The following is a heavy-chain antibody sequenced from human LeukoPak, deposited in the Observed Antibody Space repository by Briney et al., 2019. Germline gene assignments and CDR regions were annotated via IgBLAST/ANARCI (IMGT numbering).Heavy chain of an antibody. CDR2: IYDSGFT. D-gene: IGHD2-21*02. Sequence: SETLSLTCAASGGSFSGYYWSWIPQPPGEGLEWIEEIYDSGFTDYNPSLKNRVTISVDTSKRQFSLRLGSVTAADTAVYYCARTVIVRNNYYYYYGMDVWGRGTTVTVSS. V-gene: IGHV4-34*01. J-gene: IGHJ6*02. CDR3: ARTVIVRNNYYYYYGMDV. CDR1: GGSFSGYY.